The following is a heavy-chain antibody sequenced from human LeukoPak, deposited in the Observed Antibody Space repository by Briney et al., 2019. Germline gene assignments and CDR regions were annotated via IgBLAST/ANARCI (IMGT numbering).Heavy chain of an antibody. CDR1: GYTFTGYY. D-gene: IGHD3-22*01. V-gene: IGHV1-2*02. Sequence: ASVKVSCKASGYTFTGYYMHWVRQAPGQGLKWMGWINPNSGGTNYAQKFQGRVTMTRDTSISTAYMELSRLRSDDTAVYYCARTRPVDFSDSSGPFDYWGQGTLVTVSS. J-gene: IGHJ4*02. CDR3: ARTRPVDFSDSSGPFDY. CDR2: INPNSGGT.